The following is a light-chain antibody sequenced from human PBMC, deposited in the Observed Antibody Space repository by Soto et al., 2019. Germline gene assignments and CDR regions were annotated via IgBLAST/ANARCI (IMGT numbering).Light chain of an antibody. Sequence: QSVLTQPPSASGSPGQSVTLSCAGTSSDVGGYDYVSWYQQHPGKAPKLIIYEVTKRPSGVPERFSGSKSGNTASLTVSGLQSEDGAAYYCSSYAGRDNYVFGTGTKLTVL. CDR2: EVT. J-gene: IGLJ1*01. CDR3: SSYAGRDNYV. V-gene: IGLV2-8*01. CDR1: SSDVGGYDY.